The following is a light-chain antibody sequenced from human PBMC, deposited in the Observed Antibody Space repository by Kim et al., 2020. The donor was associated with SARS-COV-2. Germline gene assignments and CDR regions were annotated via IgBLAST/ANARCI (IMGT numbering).Light chain of an antibody. CDR3: QHYGSPPGTP. Sequence: EIVLTQSPGTLSLSPGERATLFCRASQSVTSSYLAWYQQKPGQAPRLLIYGASTRATGIPDRFSGSESGTDFTLTISRLETEDFAVYYCQHYGSPPGTPFGQGTRVEIK. J-gene: IGKJ5*01. CDR1: QSVTSSY. V-gene: IGKV3-20*01. CDR2: GAS.